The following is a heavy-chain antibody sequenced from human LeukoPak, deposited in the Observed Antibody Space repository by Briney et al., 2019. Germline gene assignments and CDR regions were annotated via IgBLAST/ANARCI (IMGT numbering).Heavy chain of an antibody. CDR2: IYYSGST. CDR1: GGSISSSSYY. CDR3: ARQGLGIEGFFWYFDL. J-gene: IGHJ2*01. V-gene: IGHV4-39*01. D-gene: IGHD7-27*01. Sequence: SETLSLTCTVSGGSISSSSYYWGWIRQPPGKGLEWIGSIYYSGSTYYNPSLKSRVTIYVDTSKNQFSLKLSSVTAADTAVYYCARQGLGIEGFFWYFDLWGRGTLVTVSS.